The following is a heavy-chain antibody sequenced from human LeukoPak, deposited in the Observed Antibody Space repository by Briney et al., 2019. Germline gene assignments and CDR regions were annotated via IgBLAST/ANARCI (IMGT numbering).Heavy chain of an antibody. J-gene: IGHJ4*02. D-gene: IGHD1-26*01. CDR3: AKDMAIVGATTYYFDY. CDR2: INQDGTMK. CDR1: GFTFGSDW. Sequence: PGGSLRLSCAASGFTFGSDWMNWVRQAPGKGLEWVTNINQDGTMKYYVDSVKGRFTISRDNPKNSLYLQMNSLRAEDTALYYCAKDMAIVGATTYYFDYWGQGTLVTVSS. V-gene: IGHV3-7*03.